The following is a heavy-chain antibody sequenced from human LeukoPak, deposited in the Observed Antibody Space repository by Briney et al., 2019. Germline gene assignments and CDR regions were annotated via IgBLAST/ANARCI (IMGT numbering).Heavy chain of an antibody. CDR2: ISSSSSYI. CDR3: ARDALGPLKWTPFDY. D-gene: IGHD3-16*01. CDR1: GFTFSDYW. Sequence: GGXLRLSCAASGFTFSDYWMTWVRQAPGKGLEWVSSISSSSSYIYYADSVKGRFTISRDNAKNSLYLQMNSLRAEDTAVYYCARDALGPLKWTPFDYWGQGTLVTVSS. V-gene: IGHV3-21*01. J-gene: IGHJ4*02.